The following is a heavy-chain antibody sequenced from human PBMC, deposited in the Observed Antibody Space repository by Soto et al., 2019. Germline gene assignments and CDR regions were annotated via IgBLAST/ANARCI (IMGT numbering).Heavy chain of an antibody. CDR3: ARYSYYYDSSGYYRSVDMDY. D-gene: IGHD3-22*01. CDR2: IYYSGST. Sequence: SETLSLTCTVSGGSISSGDYYWSWIRQPPGKGLDWIGYIYYSGSTYYNPSLKSRVTISVDTSKNQFSLKLSSVTAADTAVYYCARYSYYYDSSGYYRSVDMDYWGQGTLVTVSS. J-gene: IGHJ4*02. CDR1: GGSISSGDYY. V-gene: IGHV4-30-4*01.